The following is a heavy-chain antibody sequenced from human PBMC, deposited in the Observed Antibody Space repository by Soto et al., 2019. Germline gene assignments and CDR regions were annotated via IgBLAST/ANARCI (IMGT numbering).Heavy chain of an antibody. CDR2: TIPISGTV. Sequence: QVQLVQSGAEVKRPGSSVRVSCKVSGDIFSSHAISWVRQAPGQGLEWMGGTIPISGTVDYAQKFQGRVTIITDEFTNTAYMEVSSLRSEDTAVYYGAQDVVGGSSAYYYGMDFWGQGTSVTVSS. J-gene: IGHJ6*02. V-gene: IGHV1-69*01. CDR1: GDIFSSHA. D-gene: IGHD1-26*01. CDR3: AQDVVGGSSAYYYGMDF.